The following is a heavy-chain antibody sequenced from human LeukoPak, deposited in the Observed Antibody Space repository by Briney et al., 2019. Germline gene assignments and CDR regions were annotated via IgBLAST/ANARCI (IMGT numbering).Heavy chain of an antibody. CDR1: GFTFSSYW. CDR3: ARDKGSSRFDY. D-gene: IGHD2-15*01. V-gene: IGHV3-7*01. Sequence: PGGSLRLSCAASGFTFSSYWMSWVRQAPGKGLEWVANMKQDGSVKYYVDSVKGRFTISRDNAKNSLYLQMNSLRAEDTAVYYCARDKGSSRFDYWGQGTLVTVSS. CDR2: MKQDGSVK. J-gene: IGHJ4*02.